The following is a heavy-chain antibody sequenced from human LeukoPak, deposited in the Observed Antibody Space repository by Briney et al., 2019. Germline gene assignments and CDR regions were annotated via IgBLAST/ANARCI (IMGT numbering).Heavy chain of an antibody. Sequence: GGSLRLSCAASGFTFSNSWMHWLRQPPGKGLVHVSRINRDGSFTDYADFVKGRLTISRDNAKNILYLHMNSLSADDTAVYYCAKDAVSGAADPWGQGTLVTVSS. CDR1: GFTFSNSW. CDR3: AKDAVSGAADP. CDR2: INRDGSFT. J-gene: IGHJ5*02. V-gene: IGHV3-74*01. D-gene: IGHD3-3*01.